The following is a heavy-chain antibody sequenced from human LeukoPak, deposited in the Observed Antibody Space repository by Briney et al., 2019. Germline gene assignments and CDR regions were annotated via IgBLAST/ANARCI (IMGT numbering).Heavy chain of an antibody. J-gene: IGHJ4*02. Sequence: PGGSLRLSCAASGFTFSSYGMHWVRQAPGKGLEWVAVISYDGSNKYYADSVKGRFTISRDNSKNTLYLQMNSLRAEDTAMYYCAKDVYDSSGYLDYWGQGTLVTVSS. D-gene: IGHD3-22*01. CDR1: GFTFSSYG. V-gene: IGHV3-30*18. CDR2: ISYDGSNK. CDR3: AKDVYDSSGYLDY.